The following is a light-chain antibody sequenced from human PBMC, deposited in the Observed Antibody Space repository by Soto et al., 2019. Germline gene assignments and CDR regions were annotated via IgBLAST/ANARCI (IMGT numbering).Light chain of an antibody. Sequence: QSALTQPRSVSGSPGQSVTISCTGTSSDVGGYSYVSWYQQHPGKAPKLMIYDVSTRPSGVPDRFSGSKSGNTASLTISGLQGDDEDDYYCCSYAGSYTLYVFGAGTKLTVL. V-gene: IGLV2-11*01. CDR3: CSYAGSYTLYV. CDR1: SSDVGGYSY. J-gene: IGLJ1*01. CDR2: DVS.